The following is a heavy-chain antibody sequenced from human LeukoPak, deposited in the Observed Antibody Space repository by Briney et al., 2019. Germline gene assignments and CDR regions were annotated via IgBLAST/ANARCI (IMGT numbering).Heavy chain of an antibody. Sequence: GSLRLSCAASGSTFSDHYMDWVRQAPGKGLEWIGEIYHSGSANYNPSLKSRVTISVDKSKNQFSLKLSSVTAADTAVYYCARGARLKYSSSPDYYYMDVWGKGTTVTVSS. J-gene: IGHJ6*03. D-gene: IGHD6-13*01. CDR2: IYHSGSA. CDR1: GSTFSDHY. CDR3: ARGARLKYSSSPDYYYMDV. V-gene: IGHV4-34*01.